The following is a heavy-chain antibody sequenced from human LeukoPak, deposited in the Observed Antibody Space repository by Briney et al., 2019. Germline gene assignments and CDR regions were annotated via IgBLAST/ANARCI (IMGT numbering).Heavy chain of an antibody. D-gene: IGHD6-19*01. CDR3: ARRGLIAVAGTGWFDP. CDR1: GYSFSNYW. Sequence: GESLKISCQASGYSFSNYWIAWVRQMPGKGLEWMGIIYPGDSDTRYSPSFQGQVTISADKSISTAYLQWSSLKASDTAMYYCARRGLIAVAGTGWFDPWGQGTLVTVSS. J-gene: IGHJ5*02. V-gene: IGHV5-51*01. CDR2: IYPGDSDT.